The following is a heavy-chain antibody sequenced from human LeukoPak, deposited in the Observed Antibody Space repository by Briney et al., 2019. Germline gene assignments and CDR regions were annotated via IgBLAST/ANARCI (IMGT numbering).Heavy chain of an antibody. CDR2: ISSSGGLI. Sequence: GGSLRLSCAASGFTFSSYEMNWVRQAPGKGLEWISYISSSGGLIYYADSVKGRFTISRDNAKKSLYLQMNSLRAEDTAVYYCARVEIVVVTAVDYWGQGTLVTVSS. V-gene: IGHV3-48*03. CDR1: GFTFSSYE. J-gene: IGHJ4*02. D-gene: IGHD2-21*02. CDR3: ARVEIVVVTAVDY.